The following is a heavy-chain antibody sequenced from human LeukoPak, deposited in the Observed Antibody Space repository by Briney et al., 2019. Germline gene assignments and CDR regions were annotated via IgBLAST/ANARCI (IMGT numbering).Heavy chain of an antibody. J-gene: IGHJ4*02. V-gene: IGHV1-46*01. CDR3: AREGPSYYDSSGYHFDY. CDR2: INPSGGST. D-gene: IGHD3-22*01. Sequence: ASVTVSCTASGYTFTSYYMHWVRQAPGQGLEWMGIINPSGGSTSYAQKFQGRVTMTRDTSTSTVYMELSSLRSEDTAVYYCAREGPSYYDSSGYHFDYWGQGTLVTVSS. CDR1: GYTFTSYY.